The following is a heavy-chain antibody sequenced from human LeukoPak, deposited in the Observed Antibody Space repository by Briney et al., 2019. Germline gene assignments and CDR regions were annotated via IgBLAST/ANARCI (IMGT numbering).Heavy chain of an antibody. D-gene: IGHD3-16*01. CDR1: GGSISSGGYS. CDR2: IYHSGST. Sequence: PSQTLSLTCAVSGGSISSGGYSWSWIRQPPGKGPEWIGYIYHSGSTYYNPSLKSRVTISVDRSKNQFSLKLSSVTAADTAVYYCARVMGSMMGDAFDIWGQGTMVTVSS. CDR3: ARVMGSMMGDAFDI. V-gene: IGHV4-30-2*01. J-gene: IGHJ3*02.